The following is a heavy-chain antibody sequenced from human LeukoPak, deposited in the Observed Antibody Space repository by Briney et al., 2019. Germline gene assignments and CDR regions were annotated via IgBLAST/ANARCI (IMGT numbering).Heavy chain of an antibody. D-gene: IGHD2-2*02. J-gene: IGHJ5*02. CDR3: ARGPYAYTSSATLGSYNWFDP. CDR1: GYSFPNYW. CDR2: IYPGDSHT. Sequence: GESLKISCKGSGYSFPNYWIGWVRQMPGEGLEWMGIIYPGDSHTRYSPSFQGQVTISVDKSISTAYLQWSSLKASDTAMYYCARGPYAYTSSATLGSYNWFDPWGQGSLVTVSS. V-gene: IGHV5-51*01.